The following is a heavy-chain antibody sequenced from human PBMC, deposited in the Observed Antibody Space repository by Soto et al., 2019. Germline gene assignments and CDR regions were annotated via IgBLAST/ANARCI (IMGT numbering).Heavy chain of an antibody. V-gene: IGHV1-18*01. CDR2: INPYNGNT. J-gene: IGHJ4*02. Sequence: AAVKVSCKASGYTFTSYGISWVRQAPGQGLEWMAWINPYNGNTKYAEKFLGRVTVTTDTSTATAYMEVRSLTSDDTAVFYCARVGVGLAAPRVWPYWGQGTPVTVSS. CDR3: ARVGVGLAAPRVWPY. CDR1: GYTFTSYG. D-gene: IGHD6-13*01.